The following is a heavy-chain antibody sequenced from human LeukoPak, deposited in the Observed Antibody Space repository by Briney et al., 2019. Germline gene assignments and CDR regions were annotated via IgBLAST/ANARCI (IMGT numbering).Heavy chain of an antibody. CDR2: IIPIFGTA. J-gene: IGHJ4*02. D-gene: IGHD5-24*01. V-gene: IGHV1-69*13. CDR1: GGTFSSYA. CDR3: ARDSPLMATSPNPFDY. Sequence: ASVKVSCKASGGTFSSYAISWVRQAPGQGLEWMGGIIPIFGTANCAQKFQGRVTITADESTSTAYMELSSLRSEDTAVYYCARDSPLMATSPNPFDYWGQGTLVTVSS.